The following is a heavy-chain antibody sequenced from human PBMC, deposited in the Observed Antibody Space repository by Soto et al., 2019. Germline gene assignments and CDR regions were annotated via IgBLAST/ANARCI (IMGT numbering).Heavy chain of an antibody. J-gene: IGHJ4*02. Sequence: QRLEWMGWINAGNGNTKYSQKFQGRVTITRDTSASTAYMELSSLRSEDTAVYYCARDFYDYEILTGYFLYWGQGTLVTVSS. CDR3: ARDFYDYEILTGYFLY. V-gene: IGHV1-3*01. CDR2: INAGNGNT. D-gene: IGHD3-9*01.